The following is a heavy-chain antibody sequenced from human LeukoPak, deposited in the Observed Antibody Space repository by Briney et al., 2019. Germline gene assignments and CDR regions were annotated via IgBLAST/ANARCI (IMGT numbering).Heavy chain of an antibody. CDR1: GFTFRTYS. J-gene: IGHJ4*02. V-gene: IGHV3-21*01. CDR2: ISSSSSYI. CDR3: ARDAGSGSFSTTIDY. D-gene: IGHD1-26*01. Sequence: GGSLRLSCAASGFTFRTYSMNWARQTPEKGLEWVSPISSSSSYIYYADSVKGRFTISRDNAKTSLYLQMDSLRAEDTAVYYCARDAGSGSFSTTIDYWGQGALVTVSS.